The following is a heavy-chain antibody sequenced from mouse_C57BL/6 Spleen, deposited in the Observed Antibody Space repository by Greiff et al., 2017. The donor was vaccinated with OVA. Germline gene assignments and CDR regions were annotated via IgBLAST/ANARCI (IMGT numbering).Heavy chain of an antibody. J-gene: IGHJ2*01. CDR2: ISSGGDYI. CDR1: GFTFSSYA. Sequence: EVKLVESGEGLVKPGGSLKLSCAASGFTFSSYAMSWVRQTPEKRLEWVAYISSGGDYIYYADTVKGRFTISRDNARNTLYLQMSSLKSEDTAMYYCTRSLTGTRFFDYWGQGTTLTVSS. D-gene: IGHD4-1*01. V-gene: IGHV5-9-1*02. CDR3: TRSLTGTRFFDY.